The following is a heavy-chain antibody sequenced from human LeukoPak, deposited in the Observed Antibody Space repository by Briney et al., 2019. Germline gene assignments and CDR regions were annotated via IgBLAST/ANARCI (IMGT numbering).Heavy chain of an antibody. CDR2: VSETGST. V-gene: IGHV4-59*08. J-gene: IGHJ6*03. Sequence: SETLSLTCTVSGGSIRSYNWNWIRQPPGKGLEWIGYVSETGSTNYNSSLENRVTLSLDTSKSQISLNLRSATVADTAVYYCARQDALGKFPPPYCTDVWGKGTTVIVS. CDR3: ARQDALGKFPPPYCTDV. CDR1: GGSIRSYN. D-gene: IGHD1-26*01.